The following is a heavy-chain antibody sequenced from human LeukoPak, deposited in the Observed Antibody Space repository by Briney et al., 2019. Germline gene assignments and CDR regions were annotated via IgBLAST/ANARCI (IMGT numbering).Heavy chain of an antibody. CDR3: AKERGNGVRGAFDI. V-gene: IGHV3-23*01. D-gene: IGHD4-17*01. CDR2: ISGSGGST. J-gene: IGHJ3*02. Sequence: GGSLRLSCAASGFTFSSYAMNWVRQAPGKGLEWVSFISGSGGSTYYADSVKGRFTMSSDNSNNTLYLQMNSLRAEDTDVYYCAKERGNGVRGAFDIWGQGTTVTVSS. CDR1: GFTFSSYA.